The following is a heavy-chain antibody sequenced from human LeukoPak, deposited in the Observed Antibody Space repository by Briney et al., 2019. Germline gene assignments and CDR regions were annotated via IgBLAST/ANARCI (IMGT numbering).Heavy chain of an antibody. D-gene: IGHD3-3*01. J-gene: IGHJ4*02. CDR2: IYTSGST. CDR1: GGSISSGSYY. Sequence: PSETLSLTCTVSGGSISSGSYYWSWIRQPAGKGLEWIGRIYTSGSTNYNPSLKSRVTISVDTSKNQFSLKLSSVTAADTAVYYRARADYDFWSGPIDYWGQGTLVTVSS. CDR3: ARADYDFWSGPIDY. V-gene: IGHV4-61*02.